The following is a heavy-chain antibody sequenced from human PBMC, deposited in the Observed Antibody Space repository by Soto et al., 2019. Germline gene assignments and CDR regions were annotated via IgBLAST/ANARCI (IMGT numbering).Heavy chain of an antibody. CDR3: TRNPSYDPSGPLHYYYGMDI. V-gene: IGHV1-8*01. CDR2: MNPNSGNT. D-gene: IGHD3-22*01. J-gene: IGHJ6*02. Sequence: QVQLVQSGTEVKKPGASVKVSCKASGYIFTSYDVNWVRQAPGQGLEWMGWMNPNSGNTGYVQKFQGRVTMTRDTSISTAYMELSSLRSEDTAVYYCTRNPSYDPSGPLHYYYGMDIWGQGTTVTVSS. CDR1: GYIFTSYD.